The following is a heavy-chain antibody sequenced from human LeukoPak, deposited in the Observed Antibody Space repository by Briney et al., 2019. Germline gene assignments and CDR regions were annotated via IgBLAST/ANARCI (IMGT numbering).Heavy chain of an antibody. CDR3: VRGGIQVSGIDEFDY. Sequence: GGSLRLSCAASGFTFIDYEMHWVRQAIGKGLEWVSAIGIRGDTHYSVSVKGRFSISRENAESSLYLQMNSLRAEDTAVYYCVRGGIQVSGIDEFDYWGQGTLVTVSS. CDR1: GFTFIDYE. CDR2: IGIRGDT. J-gene: IGHJ4*02. D-gene: IGHD6-19*01. V-gene: IGHV3-13*01.